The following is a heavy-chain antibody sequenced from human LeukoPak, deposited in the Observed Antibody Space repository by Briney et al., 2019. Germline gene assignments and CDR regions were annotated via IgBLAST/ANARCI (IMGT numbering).Heavy chain of an antibody. J-gene: IGHJ4*02. CDR3: ARQTSQSSGFDY. CDR1: GGSISSYY. CDR2: IYYSGST. Sequence: SETLSLTCTVSGGSISSYYWSWIRQHPGKGLEWIGYIYYSGSTYYNPSLKSRVTISVDTSKNQFSLKLSSVTAADTAVYYCARQTSQSSGFDYWGQGTLVTVSS. V-gene: IGHV4-59*06. D-gene: IGHD3-22*01.